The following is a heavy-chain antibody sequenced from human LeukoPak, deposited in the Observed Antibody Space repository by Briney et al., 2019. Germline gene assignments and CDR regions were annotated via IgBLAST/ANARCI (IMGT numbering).Heavy chain of an antibody. CDR2: MNPNSGNT. CDR1: GYTFTSYD. D-gene: IGHD3-3*01. CDR3: ARGPNPQLWSGYYTFDY. J-gene: IGHJ4*02. Sequence: ASVKVSCKASGYTFTSYDINWVRQATGQGLEWMGWMNPNSGNTGYAQKFQGRVTITRNTSISTAYMELSSLRSEDTAVYYCARGPNPQLWSGYYTFDYWGREPWSPSPQ. V-gene: IGHV1-8*03.